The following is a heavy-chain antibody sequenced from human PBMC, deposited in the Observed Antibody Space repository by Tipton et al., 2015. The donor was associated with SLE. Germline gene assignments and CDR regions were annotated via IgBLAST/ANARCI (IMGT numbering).Heavy chain of an antibody. CDR1: GGSISSYY. CDR3: ARVPALYYYYMDV. CDR2: IYYSGST. Sequence: TLSLTCTVSGGSISSYYWSWIRQPPGKGLERIGYIYYSGSTNYNPSLKSRVTISVDTSKNQFSLKLSSVTAADTAVYYCARVPALYYYYMDVWGKGTTVTVSS. V-gene: IGHV4-59*01. D-gene: IGHD2-2*01. J-gene: IGHJ6*03.